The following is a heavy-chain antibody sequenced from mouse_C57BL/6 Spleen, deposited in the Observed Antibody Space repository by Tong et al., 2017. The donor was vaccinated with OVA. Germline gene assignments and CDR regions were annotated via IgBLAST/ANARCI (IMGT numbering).Heavy chain of an antibody. D-gene: IGHD1-1*01. Sequence: EVQLQESGGGLVKPGGSLKLSCAASGFTFSSYAMSWVRQTPEKRLEGVATISDGGSYTYYPDNVKGRFTISRDNAKNNLYLQMSHLKSEDTAMYYCARDRGYYGSSYPFAYWGQGTLVTVSA. CDR2: ISDGGSYT. V-gene: IGHV5-4*01. J-gene: IGHJ3*01. CDR3: ARDRGYYGSSYPFAY. CDR1: GFTFSSYA.